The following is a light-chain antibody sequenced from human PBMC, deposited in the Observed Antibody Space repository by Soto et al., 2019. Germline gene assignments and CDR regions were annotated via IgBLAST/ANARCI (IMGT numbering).Light chain of an antibody. Sequence: DIQMTQSPSTLSASVGDRVTITCRASQIVSNWLAWYQQKPGKAPKLMIYDSSSLQTGVPSRFSGSESGTEFTLTITSLQPDDFATYYCQQYKSYPYSFGQGTKLEIK. CDR3: QQYKSYPYS. CDR1: QIVSNW. CDR2: DSS. J-gene: IGKJ2*01. V-gene: IGKV1-5*01.